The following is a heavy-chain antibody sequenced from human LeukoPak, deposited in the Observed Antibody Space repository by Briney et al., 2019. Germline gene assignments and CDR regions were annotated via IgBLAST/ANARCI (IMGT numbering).Heavy chain of an antibody. V-gene: IGHV3-30*18. D-gene: IGHD6-13*01. CDR1: GFTFSSYG. J-gene: IGHJ6*04. CDR2: ISFDGSNK. CDR3: AKDLSGIQDYYYGMDV. Sequence: GRSLRLSCAASGFTFSSYGMHWVRQAPGKGLEWVAVISFDGSNKYCADSVRGRFTISRDNSKNTLYLQMNSLRAEDTAVYYCAKDLSGIQDYYYGMDVWGKGTTVTVSS.